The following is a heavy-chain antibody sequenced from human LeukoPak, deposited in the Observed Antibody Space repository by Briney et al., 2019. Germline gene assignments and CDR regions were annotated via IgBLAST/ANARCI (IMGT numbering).Heavy chain of an antibody. CDR3: ARHLVAAAGSTNNWFDP. V-gene: IGHV4-34*01. CDR2: INHSGST. CDR1: GESFSDYY. J-gene: IGHJ5*02. D-gene: IGHD6-13*01. Sequence: SETLSLTCAVYGESFSDYYWSWIRQPPGKGLEWIGEINHSGSTNYSPSLKSRVTISVNTSKNQFSLKLSSVTAADTAVYYCARHLVAAAGSTNNWFDPWGQGTLVTVSS.